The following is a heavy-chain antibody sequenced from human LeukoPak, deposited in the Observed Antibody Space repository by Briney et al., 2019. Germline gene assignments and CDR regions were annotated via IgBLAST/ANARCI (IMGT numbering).Heavy chain of an antibody. CDR1: SGSITTTDYQ. J-gene: IGHJ3*02. Sequence: PETLSLTCTVSSGSITTTDYQWGWIRQAPGKGLEWIGNLYYSGSTSYNPSLKSRVTVSVDTSNNQFSLKLTAVTAADTAVYYCARLRNYSTGWYRGTFDIWGQGTMVTVSS. CDR2: LYYSGST. V-gene: IGHV4-39*01. CDR3: ARLRNYSTGWYRGTFDI. D-gene: IGHD6-19*01.